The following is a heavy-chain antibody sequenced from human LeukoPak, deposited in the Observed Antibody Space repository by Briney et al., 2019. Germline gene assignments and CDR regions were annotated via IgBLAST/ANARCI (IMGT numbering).Heavy chain of an antibody. V-gene: IGHV3-53*01. D-gene: IGHD3-10*01. CDR3: ASLWFGELSM. CDR1: GFTLSSYW. CDR2: IYSGGST. Sequence: GGSLRLSCAASGFTLSSYWMSWVRQAPGKGLEWVSVIYSGGSTYYADSVKGRFTISRDNSKNTLYLQMNSLRAEDTAVYYCASLWFGELSMWGQGTLVTVSS. J-gene: IGHJ4*02.